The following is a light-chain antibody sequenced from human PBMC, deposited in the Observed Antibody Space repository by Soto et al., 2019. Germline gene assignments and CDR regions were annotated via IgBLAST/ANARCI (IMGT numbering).Light chain of an antibody. J-gene: IGKJ1*01. CDR1: QRVISSY. CDR3: QQSYSTHRT. CDR2: GAS. Sequence: IVLTQSPYNLSFSPGRRSAVCWSPSQRVISSYLAWFQQRPGRALRLLIYGASKRATDIPDRFTGSGSGTDFTLSISSLQPEDFATYYCQQSYSTHRTFGQGTKVDIK. V-gene: IGKV3-20*01.